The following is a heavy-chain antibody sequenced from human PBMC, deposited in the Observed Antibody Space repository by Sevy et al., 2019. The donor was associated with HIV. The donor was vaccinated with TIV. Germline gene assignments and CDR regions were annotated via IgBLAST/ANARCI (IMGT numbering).Heavy chain of an antibody. D-gene: IGHD6-6*01. CDR2: ISSDGSST. CDR3: ARDGRAARYFDY. Sequence: GGSLRLSCAASGFTFSSYWMHWVRHAPGKGLVWVSRISSDGSSTSYADSVRGRFTISRDNAKNTLYLQMNSLRAEDTAVYYCARDGRAARYFDYWGQGTLVTVSS. V-gene: IGHV3-74*01. CDR1: GFTFSSYW. J-gene: IGHJ4*02.